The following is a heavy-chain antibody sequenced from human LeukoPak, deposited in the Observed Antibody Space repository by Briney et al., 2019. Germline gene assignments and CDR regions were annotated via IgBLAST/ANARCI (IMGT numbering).Heavy chain of an antibody. CDR1: GGSISSSSYY. CDR3: ARLVPPGGFDP. J-gene: IGHJ5*02. Sequence: PSETLSLTCTVSGGSISSSSYYWGWIRQPPGKGLEWIANIYYSGSTYLNPSLKSRVTISIDTSKNQFSLKLTSVTAADTAVYYCARLVPPGGFDPWGQGTLVTVSS. D-gene: IGHD3-10*01. V-gene: IGHV4-39*01. CDR2: IYYSGST.